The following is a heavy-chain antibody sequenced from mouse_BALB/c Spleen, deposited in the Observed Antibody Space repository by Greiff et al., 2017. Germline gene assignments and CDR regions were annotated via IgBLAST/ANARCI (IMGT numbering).Heavy chain of an antibody. CDR3: TRQDYGPRPVFDY. CDR2: IYPGSGST. J-gene: IGHJ2*01. CDR1: GYTFTSYW. Sequence: LKQPGSELVRPGASVKLSCKASGYTFTSYWMHWVKQRPGQGLEWIGNIYPGSGSTNYDEKFKSKATLTVDTSSSTAYMQLSSLTSEDSAVYYCTRQDYGPRPVFDYWGQGTTLTVSS. V-gene: IGHV1S22*01. D-gene: IGHD1-1*01.